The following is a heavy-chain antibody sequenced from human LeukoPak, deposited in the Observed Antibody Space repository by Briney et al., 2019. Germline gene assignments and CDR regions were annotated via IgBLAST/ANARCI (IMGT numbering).Heavy chain of an antibody. CDR3: ARVWGLAVAGGEIEY. D-gene: IGHD6-13*01. V-gene: IGHV3-48*02. CDR2: ISSSGTTI. Sequence: GGSLSLSCAGSGFTFSSYGMHWVRQAPGKGLEWVSYISSSGTTIYYADSVKGRFTISRDNAKNSLYLQMDSLRDEDTAVYYCARVWGLAVAGGEIEYWGQGTLVTVSS. CDR1: GFTFSSYG. J-gene: IGHJ4*02.